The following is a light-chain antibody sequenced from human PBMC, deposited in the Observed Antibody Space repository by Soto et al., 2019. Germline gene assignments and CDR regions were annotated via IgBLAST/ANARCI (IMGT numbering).Light chain of an antibody. CDR3: QQHNDYSAVT. J-gene: IGKJ2*01. V-gene: IGKV1-5*01. CDR1: QTIGSS. Sequence: DIPMTQSPSTLSASVGDRVTITCRASQTIGSSLSWYQHRPGTAPKLLIFDASTLQTGVPSRFSGSGFGTEFTLTITGLQPDDFATYYCQQHNDYSAVTFGQGTKLEIK. CDR2: DAS.